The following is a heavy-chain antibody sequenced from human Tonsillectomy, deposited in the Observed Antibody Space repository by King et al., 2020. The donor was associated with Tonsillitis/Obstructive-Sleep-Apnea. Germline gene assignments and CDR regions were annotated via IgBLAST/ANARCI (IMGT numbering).Heavy chain of an antibody. V-gene: IGHV3-49*04. CDR2: IRSKAYGGTT. CDR3: SRVATGITTVCCFDD. D-gene: IGHD1-14*01. J-gene: IGHJ6*02. Sequence: VQLVESGGGLVQPGRSLRLSCTASGFTFGDYAMNWVRQAPGKGLEWVGFIRSKAYGGTTEYAASVKGRFTISRDDSKSIAYLQMNSLKTEDTAVYYCSRVATGITTVCCFDDWGQGTTVTVSS. CDR1: GFTFGDYA.